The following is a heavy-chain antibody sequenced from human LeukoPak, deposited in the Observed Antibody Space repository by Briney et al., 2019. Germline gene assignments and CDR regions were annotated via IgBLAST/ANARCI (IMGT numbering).Heavy chain of an antibody. D-gene: IGHD3-22*01. CDR3: ARDRDDSSEFHYFDY. CDR1: GFTVEAHF. V-gene: IGHV3-66*02. J-gene: IGHJ4*02. Sequence: GGSLRLSCAASGFTVEAHFMSRVRQAPGKGLEWVSVLYHGDRTYYADSVKGRFTISRDSSKNTLYLQMKSLRDEDTAVYYCARDRDDSSEFHYFDYWGQGALVTVSS. CDR2: LYHGDRT.